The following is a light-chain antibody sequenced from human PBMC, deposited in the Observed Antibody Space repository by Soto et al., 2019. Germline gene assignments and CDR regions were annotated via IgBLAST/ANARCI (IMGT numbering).Light chain of an antibody. CDR2: DAS. Sequence: DIQMTQSPSTLSASVGDRVTITCRASQSISSWLAWYQQKPGKAPKLLIYDASSLESGVPSRFSGSGSGTGFTLTISSLQPDDFATYYCQQYNSYWGTFGQGTKVEIK. CDR1: QSISSW. J-gene: IGKJ1*01. CDR3: QQYNSYWGT. V-gene: IGKV1-5*01.